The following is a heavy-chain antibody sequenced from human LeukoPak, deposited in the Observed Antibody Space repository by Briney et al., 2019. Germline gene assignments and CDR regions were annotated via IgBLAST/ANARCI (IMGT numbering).Heavy chain of an antibody. CDR2: MDSDGSSR. CDR3: TNSDDYGDY. Sequence: PGGSLRLSCATSGFAFSSYWMHWVRQAPGKGLVWVSRMDSDGSSRNYADSVKGRFTISRDNAKNTLYLQMNSLRVEDTAVYYCTNSDDYGDYWGQGTLVTVSS. D-gene: IGHD1-7*01. V-gene: IGHV3-74*01. J-gene: IGHJ4*02. CDR1: GFAFSSYW.